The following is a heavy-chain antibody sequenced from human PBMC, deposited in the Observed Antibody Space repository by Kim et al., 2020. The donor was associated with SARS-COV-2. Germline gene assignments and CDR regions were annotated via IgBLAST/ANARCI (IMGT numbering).Heavy chain of an antibody. CDR3: ARELSYFDWLYYYYYGMDV. V-gene: IGHV1-8*01. Sequence: ASVKVSCKASGYTFTSYDINWVRQATGQGLEWMGWMNPNSGNTGYAQKFQGRVTMTRNTSISTAYMELSSLRSEDTAVYYCARELSYFDWLYYYYYGMDVWGQGTTVTVSS. D-gene: IGHD3-9*01. CDR2: MNPNSGNT. J-gene: IGHJ6*02. CDR1: GYTFTSYD.